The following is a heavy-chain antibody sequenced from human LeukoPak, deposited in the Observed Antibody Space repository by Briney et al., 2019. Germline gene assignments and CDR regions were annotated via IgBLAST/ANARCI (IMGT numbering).Heavy chain of an antibody. Sequence: SETLSLTCTVSVGSVSSGSYYWSWIRQTPGRGLEWIGYIYYSGSTNYNPSLKGRVTISVDTSKNQFSLKLSSVTAADTAVYYCARDIIDFWSGYYDYWGQGTLVTVSS. V-gene: IGHV4-61*01. CDR2: IYYSGST. CDR3: ARDIIDFWSGYYDY. CDR1: VGSVSSGSYY. J-gene: IGHJ4*02. D-gene: IGHD3-3*01.